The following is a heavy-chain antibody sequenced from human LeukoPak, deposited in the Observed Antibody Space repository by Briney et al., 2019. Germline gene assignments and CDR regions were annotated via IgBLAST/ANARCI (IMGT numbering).Heavy chain of an antibody. Sequence: RSSETLSLTCTVSGGGSISSSNHYWSWIRQPAGKGLEWIGRIYTSGSTNYNPSLKSRVTMSVDTSKNQFSLKLSSVTAADTAVYYCARDAENRPNYFDYWGQGTLVTVSS. CDR3: ARDAENRPNYFDY. CDR2: IYTSGST. V-gene: IGHV4-61*02. CDR1: GGGSISSSNHY. J-gene: IGHJ4*02.